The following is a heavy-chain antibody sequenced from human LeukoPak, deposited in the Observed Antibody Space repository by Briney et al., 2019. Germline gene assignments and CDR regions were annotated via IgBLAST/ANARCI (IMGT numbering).Heavy chain of an antibody. J-gene: IGHJ4*02. V-gene: IGHV1-2*06. CDR2: INPNSGGT. D-gene: IGHD3-10*01. CDR1: GYTFTSYG. Sequence: ASVKVSCKASGYTFTSYGISWVRQAPGQGLEWMGRINPNSGGTNYAQKFQGRVTMTRDTSISTAYMELSRLRSDDTAVYYCARGGPLVLLWFGESQDYWGQGTLVTVSS. CDR3: ARGGPLVLLWFGESQDY.